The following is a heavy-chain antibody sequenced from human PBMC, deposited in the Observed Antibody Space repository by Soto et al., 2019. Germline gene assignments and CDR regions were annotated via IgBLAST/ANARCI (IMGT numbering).Heavy chain of an antibody. V-gene: IGHV1-69*12. CDR2: LDPMFRTA. D-gene: IGHD1-26*01. CDR1: GGTFSDSA. J-gene: IGHJ4*02. CDR3: ARGLGGSSFPFDF. Sequence: QVHLVQSGAEVKKPGSSVKVSCKTSGGTFSDSAINWLRQTPGQGLEWMGGLDPMFRTANYAPNLQGRVSITADESTSTVFLEPRSLTFEDTAVYYCARGLGGSSFPFDFWGQGTLVTVSS.